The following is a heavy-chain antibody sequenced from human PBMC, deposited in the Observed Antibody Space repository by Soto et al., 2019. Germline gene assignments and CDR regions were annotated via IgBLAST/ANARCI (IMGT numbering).Heavy chain of an antibody. J-gene: IGHJ2*01. CDR3: ARGGSIHWYFDL. CDR1: GYTFTSYA. CDR2: INAGNGNT. Sequence: ASVKVSCKASGYTFTSYAMHWVRQAPGQRLEWMGWINAGNGNTKYSQKFQGRVTITRDTSASTAYMELSSLRSEDTAVYYCARGGSIHWYFDLWGRGTLVTVAS. D-gene: IGHD1-26*01. V-gene: IGHV1-3*01.